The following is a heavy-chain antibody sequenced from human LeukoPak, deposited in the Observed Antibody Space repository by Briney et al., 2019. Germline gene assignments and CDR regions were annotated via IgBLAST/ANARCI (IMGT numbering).Heavy chain of an antibody. CDR3: AKVDPPSSSSGWYVDYYYYYGMDV. CDR2: ISYDGSNK. Sequence: GGSLRLSCAASGFTFSSYGMHWVRQAPGKGLEWVAVISYDGSNKYYADSVKGRFTISRDNSKNTLYLQMNSLRAEETAVYYCAKVDPPSSSSGWYVDYYYYYGMDVWGQGTTVTVSS. CDR1: GFTFSSYG. D-gene: IGHD6-19*01. V-gene: IGHV3-30*18. J-gene: IGHJ6*02.